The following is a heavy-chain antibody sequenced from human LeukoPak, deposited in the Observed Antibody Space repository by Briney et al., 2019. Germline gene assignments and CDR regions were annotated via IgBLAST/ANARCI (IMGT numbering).Heavy chain of an antibody. CDR3: ARGLGVRYFDWLYFDY. CDR1: GGSFSGYY. J-gene: IGHJ4*02. CDR2: INHSGSP. D-gene: IGHD3-9*01. V-gene: IGHV4-34*01. Sequence: SETLSLTCAVYGGSFSGYYWSWIRQPPGKGLEWIGEINHSGSPNYNPSLKSRVTISIDTSKNQFSLKLSSVTAADTAVYYCARGLGVRYFDWLYFDYWGQGTLVTVSS.